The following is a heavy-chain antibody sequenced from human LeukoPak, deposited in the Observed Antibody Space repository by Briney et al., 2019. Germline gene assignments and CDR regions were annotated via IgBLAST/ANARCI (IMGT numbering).Heavy chain of an antibody. CDR2: IHHSGET. J-gene: IGHJ2*01. V-gene: IGHV4-59*08. CDR3: ARRGPNSGYARGWNFDI. CDR1: GGSIRSSY. D-gene: IGHD5-12*01. Sequence: ASETLSLSCSVSGGSIRSSYWSWIRQTPGKRLQWIGYIHHSGETNSNPSLKSRVTISVDTSKNQFSLKLRSVTAADTALYYCARRGPNSGYARGWNFDIWGRGTLVTVSS.